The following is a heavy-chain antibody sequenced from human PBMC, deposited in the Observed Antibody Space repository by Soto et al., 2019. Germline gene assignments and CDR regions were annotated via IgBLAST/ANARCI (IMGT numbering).Heavy chain of an antibody. D-gene: IGHD2-2*01. CDR1: GYTFTGYY. Sequence: ASVKVSCKASGYTFTGYYMHWVRQAPGQGLEWMGWITPHSGGTNYAQKLQGRVTMTTDTSTSTAYMELRSLRSDDTAVYYCAASIVVVPAAPSCAFDIWGQGTMVTVSS. CDR3: AASIVVVPAAPSCAFDI. CDR2: ITPHSGGT. J-gene: IGHJ3*02. V-gene: IGHV1-2*02.